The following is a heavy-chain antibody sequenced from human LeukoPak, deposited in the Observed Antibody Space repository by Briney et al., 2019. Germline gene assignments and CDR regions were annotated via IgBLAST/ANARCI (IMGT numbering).Heavy chain of an antibody. CDR2: INPSGGRT. Sequence: GASVKVSCTASGYTFTSYYMHWVRQAPGQGREWMGIINPSGGRTSSAQKFQGRVTMTRDTSTSTVYMELSSPRSEDTAVYYCARDRGSKRVAYCGGDCYIGYFDLWGRGTLVTVSS. D-gene: IGHD2-21*02. CDR3: ARDRGSKRVAYCGGDCYIGYFDL. V-gene: IGHV1-46*01. CDR1: GYTFTSYY. J-gene: IGHJ2*01.